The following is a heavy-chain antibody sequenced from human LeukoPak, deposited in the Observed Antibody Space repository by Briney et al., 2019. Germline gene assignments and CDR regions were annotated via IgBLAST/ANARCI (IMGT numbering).Heavy chain of an antibody. J-gene: IGHJ6*02. D-gene: IGHD2-2*01. CDR3: ARDFTVSRTKYYYYGMDV. V-gene: IGHV1-18*01. CDR2: ISAYNGKI. Sequence: ASVKVSCKASGYTFTSYDINWVRQATGQGLEWMGWISAYNGKINYARKFQGRVTMTKDTSTSTAYMELRNLRSEDTAVYYCARDFTVSRTKYYYYGMDVWGQGTTVTVSS. CDR1: GYTFTSYD.